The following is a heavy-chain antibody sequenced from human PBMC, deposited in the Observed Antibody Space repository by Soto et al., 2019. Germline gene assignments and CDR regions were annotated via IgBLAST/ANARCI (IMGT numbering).Heavy chain of an antibody. J-gene: IGHJ4*02. Sequence: TLSLTCAVYGGSFSGYYWSWIRQPPGKGLEWIGEINHSGSTNYNPSLKSRVTISVDTSKNQFSLKLSSVTAADTAVYYCARLPSGITGTSDYWGQGTLVTVSS. CDR3: ARLPSGITGTSDY. D-gene: IGHD1-20*01. V-gene: IGHV4-34*01. CDR1: GGSFSGYY. CDR2: INHSGST.